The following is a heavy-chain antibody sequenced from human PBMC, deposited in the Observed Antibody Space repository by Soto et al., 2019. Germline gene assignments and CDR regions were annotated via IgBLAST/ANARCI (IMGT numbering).Heavy chain of an antibody. CDR3: AKYSPTSASRYFDF. J-gene: IGHJ4*02. D-gene: IGHD1-1*01. CDR2: IGSDTGGI. Sequence: SLRLSCVASGFTFSTCAVAWIRQVPGKGLEWVSVIGSDTGGIEYADSVKGRFTISRDNPKNTLYLQMNSLIAEDTAVYYCAKYSPTSASRYFDFWGQGTLVTVSS. CDR1: GFTFSTCA. V-gene: IGHV3-23*01.